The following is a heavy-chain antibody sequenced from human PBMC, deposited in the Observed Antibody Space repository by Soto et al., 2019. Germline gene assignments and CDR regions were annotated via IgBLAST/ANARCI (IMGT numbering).Heavy chain of an antibody. CDR2: IIPIFGTA. D-gene: IGHD5-12*01. J-gene: IGHJ5*02. CDR1: GGTFSSYA. CDR3: ARDIVATIKGGNWFDP. V-gene: IGHV1-69*13. Sequence: SVKVSCKASGGTFSSYAISWVRQAPGQGLEWMGGIIPIFGTANYAQKFQGRVTITADESTSTAYMELSSLRSEDTAVYYCARDIVATIKGGNWFDPWGQGTMVTVYS.